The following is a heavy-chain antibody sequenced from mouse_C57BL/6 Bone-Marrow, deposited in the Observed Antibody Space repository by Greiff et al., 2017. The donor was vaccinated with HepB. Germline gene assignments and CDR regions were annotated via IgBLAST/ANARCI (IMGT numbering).Heavy chain of an antibody. V-gene: IGHV3-6*01. D-gene: IGHD1-1*02. CDR1: GYSITSGYY. J-gene: IGHJ2*01. CDR3: ARGGVGFDY. CDR2: ISYDGSN. Sequence: VQLQQSGPGLVKPSQSLSLTCSVTGYSITSGYYWNWIRQFPGNKLEWMGYISYDGSNNYNPSLKNRISITRDTSKNQFFLKLNSVTTEDTATYYCARGGVGFDYWGQGTTLTVSS.